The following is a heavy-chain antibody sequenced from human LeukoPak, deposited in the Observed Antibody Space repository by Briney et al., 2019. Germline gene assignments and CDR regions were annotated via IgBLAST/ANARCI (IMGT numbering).Heavy chain of an antibody. Sequence: SETLSLTCGVFGGSFSEYYWTWIRQSPGKGLEWIGEINHSGTTNYNPSLESRVTISVDTSKNQFSLNLSSVTAADTAVYYRASNGPLLSDTNRYYFNYWGQGTLVTVSS. J-gene: IGHJ4*02. D-gene: IGHD2-8*01. V-gene: IGHV4-34*01. CDR1: GGSFSEYY. CDR3: ASNGPLLSDTNRYYFNY. CDR2: INHSGTT.